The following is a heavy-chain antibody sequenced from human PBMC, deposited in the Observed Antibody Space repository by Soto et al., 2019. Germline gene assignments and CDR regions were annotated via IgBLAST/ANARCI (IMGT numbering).Heavy chain of an antibody. CDR1: GGSISSYY. Sequence: SETLSLTCTVSGGSISSYYWSWIRQPPGKGLEWIGYIYYSGSTNSNPSLKSRVTISVDTSKNQFSLKLSSVTAADTAVYYCARSDYDILTGYSHFDYWGQGTLVTVSS. D-gene: IGHD3-9*01. CDR2: IYYSGST. CDR3: ARSDYDILTGYSHFDY. J-gene: IGHJ4*02. V-gene: IGHV4-59*01.